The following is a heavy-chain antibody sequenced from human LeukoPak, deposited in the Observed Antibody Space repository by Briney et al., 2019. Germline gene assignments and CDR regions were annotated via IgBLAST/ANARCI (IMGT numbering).Heavy chain of an antibody. CDR2: IYYSGST. CDR1: GGSISSYY. V-gene: IGHV4-59*08. Sequence: SETLSLTCTVSGGSISSYYWSWIRQPPGKGLEWIGYIYYSGSTNYNPSLKSRVTISVDTSKNQFSLKLSSVTAADTAVYYCARAYCSGGSCYLNKYYFDYWGQGTLITVSS. J-gene: IGHJ4*02. CDR3: ARAYCSGGSCYLNKYYFDY. D-gene: IGHD2-15*01.